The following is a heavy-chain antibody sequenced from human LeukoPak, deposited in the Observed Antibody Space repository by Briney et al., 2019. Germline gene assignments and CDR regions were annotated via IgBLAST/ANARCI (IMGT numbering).Heavy chain of an antibody. CDR2: IKLDGSEN. CDR3: ARDAEGRRYSPQDY. J-gene: IGHJ4*02. Sequence: GGSLRLSCAASGLTFSSYWMSWVRQAPGKGLQWVANIKLDGSENYYVDSVRGRFTISRDNAKNSVFLQMTSLRVDDTAVYYCARDAEGRRYSPQDYWGQGTLVTVSS. D-gene: IGHD5-18*01. V-gene: IGHV3-7*01. CDR1: GLTFSSYW.